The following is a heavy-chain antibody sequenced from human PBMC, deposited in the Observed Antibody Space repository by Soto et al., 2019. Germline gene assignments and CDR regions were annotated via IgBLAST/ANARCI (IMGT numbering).Heavy chain of an antibody. CDR3: ARGPSGDKVDS. CDR2: IYDGGRP. CDR1: GGSISTVDYW. V-gene: IGHV4-30-4*01. Sequence: QVQLQESGPGLVKLSQTLSLTCTVSGGSISTVDYWWSWIRQSPDMGLEWIGHIYDGGRPYNNPSLESRFTMSVDTSKSQLSLTLSSVSAADTAVYYCARGPSGDKVDSWGQGTLVTVSS. D-gene: IGHD7-27*01. J-gene: IGHJ4*02.